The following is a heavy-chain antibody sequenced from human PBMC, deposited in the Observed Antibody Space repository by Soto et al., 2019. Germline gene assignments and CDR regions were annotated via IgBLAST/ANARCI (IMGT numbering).Heavy chain of an antibody. CDR2: IKSKTDGGTT. CDR3: TAKDTAMAH. D-gene: IGHD5-18*01. J-gene: IGHJ4*02. Sequence: GGSLRLSCAASGLTFSDAWMNWVRQAPGKGLEWVGRIKSKTDGGTTDYAAPVKGRFTISRDDSKNTLYLQMNSLKIEDTALYYCTAKDTAMAHWGQGTLVTVSS. V-gene: IGHV3-15*07. CDR1: GLTFSDAW.